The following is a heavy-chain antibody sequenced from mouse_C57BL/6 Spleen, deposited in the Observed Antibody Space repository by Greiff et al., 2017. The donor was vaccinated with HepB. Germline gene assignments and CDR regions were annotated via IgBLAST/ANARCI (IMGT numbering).Heavy chain of an antibody. V-gene: IGHV1-55*01. J-gene: IGHJ1*03. CDR3: ARGIHYYGSSYWYFEV. D-gene: IGHD1-1*01. CDR2: IYPGSGST. Sequence: QVQLQQPGAELVKPGASVKMSCKASGYTFTSYWITWVKQRPGQGLEWIGDIYPGSGSTNYNEKFKSKATLTVDTSSSTAYMQLSSLTSEDSAVYYCARGIHYYGSSYWYFEVWGTGTTVTVSS. CDR1: GYTFTSYW.